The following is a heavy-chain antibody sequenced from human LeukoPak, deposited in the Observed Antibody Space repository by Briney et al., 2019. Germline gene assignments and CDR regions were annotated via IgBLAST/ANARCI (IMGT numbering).Heavy chain of an antibody. CDR3: ARAGGTYYGIAFDI. D-gene: IGHD1-26*01. CDR1: GFTFSSYW. V-gene: IGHV3-7*01. Sequence: GGSLRLSCAASGFTFSSYWMSWVRQAPGKGLEWVANIKQDGREKYYVDSVKGRFTISRDNAKNPLYLQMNSLRGEDTAVYYCARAGGTYYGIAFDIWGQGTMVTVSS. CDR2: IKQDGREK. J-gene: IGHJ3*02.